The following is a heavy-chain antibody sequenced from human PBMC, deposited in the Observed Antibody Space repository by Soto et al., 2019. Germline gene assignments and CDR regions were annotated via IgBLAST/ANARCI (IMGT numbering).Heavy chain of an antibody. D-gene: IGHD3-10*01. J-gene: IGHJ4*02. CDR1: GFTFSSYS. CDR2: ISSSSSII. V-gene: IGHV3-48*01. CDR3: ARERALSNYPDY. Sequence: GGSLRLSCAASGFTFSSYSMNRVRQAPGKGLEWVSYISSSSSIIYYADSVKGRFTISRDNAKNSLYLQTNSLRAEDTAVYYCARERALSNYPDYWGQGTLVTVSS.